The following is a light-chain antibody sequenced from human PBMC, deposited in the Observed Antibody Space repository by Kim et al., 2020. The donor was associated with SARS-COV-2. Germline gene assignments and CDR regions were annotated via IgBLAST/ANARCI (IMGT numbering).Light chain of an antibody. V-gene: IGKV1-9*01. CDR1: QGISSY. Sequence: IQLTQSPSSLSASVGDRVTITCRASQGISSYLAWYQQKPGKAPNLLIYAASTLQSGVPSRFSGSGSGTDFTLTISSLQPEDFATYYCQDLNSYPHTFGRETELEIK. CDR2: AAS. CDR3: QDLNSYPHT. J-gene: IGKJ2*01.